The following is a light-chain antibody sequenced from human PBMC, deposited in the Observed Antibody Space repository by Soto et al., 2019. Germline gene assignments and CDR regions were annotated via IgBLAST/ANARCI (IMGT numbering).Light chain of an antibody. V-gene: IGLV2-8*01. CDR1: SSDVGGYNY. CDR2: EVS. Sequence: QSALTQPPSASGSPGQSVTISCTGTSSDVGGYNYVSWYQQHPGKAPKVMIYEVSKRPSGVPDRFSGSKSGTSATLGITGFQTGDEADYYCGSWDSSLSAYVFGTGTQLTVL. J-gene: IGLJ1*01. CDR3: GSWDSSLSAYV.